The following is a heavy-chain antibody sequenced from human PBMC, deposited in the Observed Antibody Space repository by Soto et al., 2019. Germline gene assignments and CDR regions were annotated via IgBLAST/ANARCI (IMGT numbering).Heavy chain of an antibody. J-gene: IGHJ5*02. CDR1: GGSFSGYY. CDR3: ARGGLLYPWYAPHNWFDP. D-gene: IGHD6-13*01. Sequence: PSETLSLTCAVYGGSFSGYYWSWISKTTGKGLEWIGEINHSGSTNYNPSLKSRVTISVDTSKNQFSLKLSSVTAADTAVYYCARGGLLYPWYAPHNWFDPWGQGTLVTVSS. CDR2: INHSGST. V-gene: IGHV4-34*01.